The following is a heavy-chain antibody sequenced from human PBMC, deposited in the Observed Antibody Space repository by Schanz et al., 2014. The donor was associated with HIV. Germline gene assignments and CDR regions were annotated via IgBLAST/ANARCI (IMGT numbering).Heavy chain of an antibody. CDR3: ARLYYDSWGGKDEYYFDY. J-gene: IGHJ4*02. D-gene: IGHD3-3*01. Sequence: EVQLLESGGGLVQPGGSLRLSCADSGFTFSSYAMSWVRQAPGKGLEWVSGITWNSRSIGYADSVKGRFTISRDNAKNSLYLQMNSLRAEDTAVYYCARLYYDSWGGKDEYYFDYWGQGTLVTVSS. V-gene: IGHV3-48*04. CDR2: ITWNSRSI. CDR1: GFTFSSYA.